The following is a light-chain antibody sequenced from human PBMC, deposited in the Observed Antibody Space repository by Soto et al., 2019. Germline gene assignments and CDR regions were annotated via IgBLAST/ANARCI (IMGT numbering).Light chain of an antibody. V-gene: IGLV1-44*01. CDR1: VSNIGSNT. CDR2: TND. CDR3: ATWDDNLNGPV. Sequence: QSVLTQPPSASGTPGQRVTISCSGSVSNIGSNTVNWYQHLPGTAPKVLINTNDQRPSGVPDRFSGSKSGTSASLAISGLQSDDEADYYCATWDDNLNGPVFGGGTKLTVL. J-gene: IGLJ3*02.